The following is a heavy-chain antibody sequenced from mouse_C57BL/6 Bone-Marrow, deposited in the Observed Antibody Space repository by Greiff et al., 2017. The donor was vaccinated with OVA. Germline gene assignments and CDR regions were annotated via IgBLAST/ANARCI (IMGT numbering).Heavy chain of an antibody. CDR3: ARCDYDRDY. D-gene: IGHD2-4*01. J-gene: IGHJ2*01. V-gene: IGHV1-82*01. CDR1: GYAFSSSW. Sequence: VQLQQSGPELVKPGASVKISCKASGYAFSSSWMNWVKQRPGKGLEWIGRIYPGDGDTNYNGKFKGKATLTADKSSSTAYMQLSSLTSEDSAVYFCARCDYDRDYWGQGTTLTVSS. CDR2: IYPGDGDT.